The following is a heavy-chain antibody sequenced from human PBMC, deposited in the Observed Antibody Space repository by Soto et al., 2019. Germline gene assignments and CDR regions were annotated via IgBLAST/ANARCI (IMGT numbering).Heavy chain of an antibody. D-gene: IGHD7-27*01. CDR2: IYYSGIA. Sequence: SETLSLTCTIAVVSILSSSYFWGWIRKPPRKGLEWIGSIYYSGIAYYNPSLRSRLTISVDMSKNQFSLKLTSVTSADTAVYCCERLPWRTLGPSDDWGHGAMVTVSS. CDR1: VVSILSSSYF. J-gene: IGHJ4*01. CDR3: ERLPWRTLGPSDD. V-gene: IGHV4-39*01.